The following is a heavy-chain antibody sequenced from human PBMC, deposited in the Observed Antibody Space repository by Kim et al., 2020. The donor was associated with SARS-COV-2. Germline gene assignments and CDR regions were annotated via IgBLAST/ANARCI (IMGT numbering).Heavy chain of an antibody. D-gene: IGHD6-13*01. CDR3: RAGPPRKQQLVHLDY. V-gene: IGHV3-15*01. Sequence: LVNGRCTISRDDSKNTLYLQMNGLKTEDTAVYYCRAGPPRKQQLVHLDYWGQGTLVTVSS. J-gene: IGHJ4*02.